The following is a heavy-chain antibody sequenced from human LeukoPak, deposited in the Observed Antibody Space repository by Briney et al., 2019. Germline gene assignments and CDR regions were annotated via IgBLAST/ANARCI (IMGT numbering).Heavy chain of an antibody. J-gene: IGHJ5*02. D-gene: IGHD3-9*01. V-gene: IGHV3-53*04. CDR1: GFTVSSNY. CDR3: ARGYYDMNQGMKWFDP. Sequence: GGSLRLSCAAAGFTVSSNYMSWVRQAPGKWLEWVSVIYIGGSTYYADSGKGRVTISRHNSKNTLYLQMNSLRAEDTAVYYCARGYYDMNQGMKWFDPWGQGTLVTVSS. CDR2: IYIGGST.